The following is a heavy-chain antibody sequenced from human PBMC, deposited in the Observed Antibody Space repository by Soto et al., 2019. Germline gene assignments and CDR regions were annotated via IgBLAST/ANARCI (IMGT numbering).Heavy chain of an antibody. J-gene: IGHJ4*02. CDR1: GDSISSSTYY. CDR2: IYYSGST. Sequence: QLQLQESGPGLVKSSETLSLTCTVSGDSISSSTYYWGWIRQPPGKGLEWIGSIYYSGSTYYNRSLKSRVTISVDTSKNQFSLKLSSVTAADTAVYYCARQWYSGSFTPFDYWGQGTLVTVSS. V-gene: IGHV4-39*01. D-gene: IGHD1-26*01. CDR3: ARQWYSGSFTPFDY.